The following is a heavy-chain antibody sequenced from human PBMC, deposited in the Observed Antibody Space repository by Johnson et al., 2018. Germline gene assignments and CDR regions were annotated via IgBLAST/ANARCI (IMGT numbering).Heavy chain of an antibody. J-gene: IGHJ1*01. CDR2: ISSDGSST. Sequence: EVQLVESGGGVVQXGRSLRLXCAASGFTFDDYTMHWVRQTPGKGLEWVSRISSDGSSTNYADSVKGRFTISRDNAKNTLHLQVNSLRAEDTAVYYCAREDVSGGRYFQHWGQGTLVTVSS. CDR3: AREDVSGGRYFQH. CDR1: GFTFDDYT. D-gene: IGHD6-25*01. V-gene: IGHV3-74*02.